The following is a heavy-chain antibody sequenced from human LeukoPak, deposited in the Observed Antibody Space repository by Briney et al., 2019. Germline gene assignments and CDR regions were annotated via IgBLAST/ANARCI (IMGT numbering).Heavy chain of an antibody. D-gene: IGHD3-10*01. J-gene: IGHJ4*02. CDR3: IAALWSGELVDY. CDR1: GFTFSNTW. CDR2: IKSKTDGGTT. Sequence: GGSLRLSCAASGFTFSNTWMSWVRQAPGKGLEWVGRIKSKTDGGTTDYAAPVKGRFAISRDDSKTTLYLQMNSLNTEDTAVYYCIAALWSGELVDYWGQGTLVTVSS. V-gene: IGHV3-15*01.